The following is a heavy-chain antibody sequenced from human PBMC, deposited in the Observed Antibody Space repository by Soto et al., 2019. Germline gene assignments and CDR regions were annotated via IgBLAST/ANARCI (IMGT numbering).Heavy chain of an antibody. Sequence: QVQLVQSGAEEKKPGASVKVSGKASGYTFTSYAMHWVRQAPGQRLEWMGWINAGNGNTKYSQKFQGRVTITRDTSASTAYMERSSLRSEDTAVYYCARSIVVVTALDYWGQGTLVTVSS. J-gene: IGHJ4*02. V-gene: IGHV1-3*05. D-gene: IGHD2-21*02. CDR3: ARSIVVVTALDY. CDR1: GYTFTSYA. CDR2: INAGNGNT.